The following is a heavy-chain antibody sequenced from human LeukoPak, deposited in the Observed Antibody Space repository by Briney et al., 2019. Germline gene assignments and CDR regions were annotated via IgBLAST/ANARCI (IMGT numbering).Heavy chain of an antibody. CDR3: ARGPRRIAAAWGY. CDR1: GGSFSGYY. V-gene: IGHV4-34*01. CDR2: INHSGST. J-gene: IGHJ4*02. D-gene: IGHD6-13*01. Sequence: SETLSLTCAVYGGSFSGYYWSWIRRPPGKGLEWIGEINHSGSTNYNPSLKSRVTISVDTSKNQFSLKLSSVTAADTAVYYCARGPRRIAAAWGYWGQGTLVTVSS.